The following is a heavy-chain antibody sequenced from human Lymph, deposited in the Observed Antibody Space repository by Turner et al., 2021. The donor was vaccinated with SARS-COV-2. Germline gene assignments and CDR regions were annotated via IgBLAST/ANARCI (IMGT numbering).Heavy chain of an antibody. J-gene: IGHJ6*02. CDR2: FDPEDGEK. CDR1: GYTLTELS. D-gene: IGHD2-15*01. CDR3: ATVLCSGGSCYYYGMDV. Sequence: QVQLVQSGAEVKKPGASMKVSCKVSGYTLTELSMHWVRQAPGKGLEWAGGFDPEDGEKVYEQKFQGRVTMTEDTSTDTAYMELSSLRSEDTAVYYCATVLCSGGSCYYYGMDVWGQGTTVTVSS. V-gene: IGHV1-24*01.